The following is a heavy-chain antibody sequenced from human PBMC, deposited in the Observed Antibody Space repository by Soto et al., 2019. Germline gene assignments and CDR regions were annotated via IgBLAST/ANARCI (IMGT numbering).Heavy chain of an antibody. V-gene: IGHV3-48*01. CDR1: GFTFSSYS. D-gene: IGHD2-15*01. Sequence: GGSLRLSCAASGFTFSSYSMNWVRQAPGKGLEWVSYISSSSSTIYYADSVKGRFTISRDNAKNSLYLQMNSLRAEDTAVYYCARSYCSGGSCYDAFDIWGQGTMVTVSS. CDR3: ARSYCSGGSCYDAFDI. CDR2: ISSSSSTI. J-gene: IGHJ3*02.